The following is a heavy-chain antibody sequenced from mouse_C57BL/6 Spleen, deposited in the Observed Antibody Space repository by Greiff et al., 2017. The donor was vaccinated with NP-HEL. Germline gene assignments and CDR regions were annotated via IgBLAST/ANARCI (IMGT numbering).Heavy chain of an antibody. D-gene: IGHD2-3*01. Sequence: VQLQQSGAELVKPGASVKLSCTASGFNITDYYMHWVKQRTEQGLEWIGRIDPEDGETKYAPKFQGKATITADTSSNTAYLQLSSLTSEDTAVYYCANVDGYSRWFAYWGQGTLVTVSA. V-gene: IGHV14-2*01. CDR3: ANVDGYSRWFAY. J-gene: IGHJ3*01. CDR1: GFNITDYY. CDR2: IDPEDGET.